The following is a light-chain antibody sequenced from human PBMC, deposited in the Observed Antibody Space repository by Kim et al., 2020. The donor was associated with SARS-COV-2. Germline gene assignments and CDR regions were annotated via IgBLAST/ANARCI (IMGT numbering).Light chain of an antibody. CDR3: LQYNNWPPLT. V-gene: IGKV3-15*01. CDR1: HSVTSN. Sequence: SPGERATLSCRASHSVTSNLAWYQQKPGQAPRLLVYGASTRATGVPTRFSGSGSGTEFTLTISSLQSEDFAIYYCLQYNNWPPLTFGGGTKVDIK. CDR2: GAS. J-gene: IGKJ4*01.